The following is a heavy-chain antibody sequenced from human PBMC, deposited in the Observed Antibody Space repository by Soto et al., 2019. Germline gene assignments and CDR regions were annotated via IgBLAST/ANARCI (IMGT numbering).Heavy chain of an antibody. J-gene: IGHJ6*02. CDR2: INHSGST. Sequence: SETLSLTCAVYVGSFSGYYWSWIRQPPGKGLEWIGEINHSGSTNYNPSLKSRVTISVDTSKNQFSLKLSSVTAADTAVYYCARWSGYSYGYAYYYYGMDVWGQGTTVTVSS. V-gene: IGHV4-34*01. CDR1: VGSFSGYY. CDR3: ARWSGYSYGYAYYYYGMDV. D-gene: IGHD5-18*01.